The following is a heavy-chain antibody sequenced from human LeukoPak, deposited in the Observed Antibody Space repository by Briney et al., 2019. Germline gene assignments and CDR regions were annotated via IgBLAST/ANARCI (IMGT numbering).Heavy chain of an antibody. J-gene: IGHJ4*02. V-gene: IGHV4-30-4*01. CDR2: IYYSGST. D-gene: IGHD3-10*01. CDR1: GGSINSGDYY. CDR3: AKDSIPYYYGSGSYPDY. Sequence: SETLSLTCTVSGGSINSGDYYWSWIRQPPGKGLEWIGYIYYSGSTYYNPSLKSRITISVDTSKNQFSLKLSSMTATDTAVYYCAKDSIPYYYGSGSYPDYWGQGTLVTVSS.